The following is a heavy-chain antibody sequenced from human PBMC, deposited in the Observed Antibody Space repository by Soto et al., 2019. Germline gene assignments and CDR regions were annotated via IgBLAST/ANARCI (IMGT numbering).Heavy chain of an antibody. D-gene: IGHD2-15*01. CDR3: ARDLLRGYCSGGSCPWSGH. CDR2: ISAYNGNT. J-gene: IGHJ4*02. V-gene: IGHV1-18*01. Sequence: QVQLVQSGAGVKKPGASVKVSCKASGYTFTSYGISWVRQAPGQGLEWMGWISAYNGNTNYAQKLQGRVTMTTDTSTSTAYMELRSLRSDDTAVYYCARDLLRGYCSGGSCPWSGHWGQGTLVTVSS. CDR1: GYTFTSYG.